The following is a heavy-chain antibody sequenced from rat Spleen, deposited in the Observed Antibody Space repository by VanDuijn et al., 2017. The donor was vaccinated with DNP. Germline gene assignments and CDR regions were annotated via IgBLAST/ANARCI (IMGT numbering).Heavy chain of an antibody. J-gene: IGHJ2*01. Sequence: EVQLQESGPGLVKPSQSLSLTCSVTDYSITSDYWGWIRKFPGNKMEWMGFISYSGRANYNPSLKSRISITRDTSKNQFFLQLNSVTTEDTATYYCARWSRYFDYWGQGVMVTVSS. CDR2: ISYSGRA. CDR3: ARWSRYFDY. V-gene: IGHV3-1*01. CDR1: DYSITSDY.